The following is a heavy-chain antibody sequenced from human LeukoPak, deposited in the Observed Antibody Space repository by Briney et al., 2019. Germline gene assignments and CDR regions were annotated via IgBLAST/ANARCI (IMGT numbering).Heavy chain of an antibody. Sequence: SSETLSLTCTVSGDSISTYYWNWIRQPPGKGLEWVGYIYYRVTSDYNPSLKSRVTMSVDMSTRQISLKLSSVTAADTAVYYCARAVGGDGSGSLWGPGTLVTVSS. V-gene: IGHV4-59*01. D-gene: IGHD3-10*01. CDR1: GDSISTYY. J-gene: IGHJ4*02. CDR3: ARAVGGDGSGSL. CDR2: IYYRVTS.